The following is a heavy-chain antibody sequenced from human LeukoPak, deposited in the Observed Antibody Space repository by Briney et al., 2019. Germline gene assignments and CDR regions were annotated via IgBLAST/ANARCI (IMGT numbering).Heavy chain of an antibody. Sequence: SETLSLTCTVSGGSISSGSYYWSWIRQPAGKGLEWIGRIYTSGSTNYNPSLKSRVTISVDTSKNQFSLKLSSVTAADTAVYYCARDRLYCSSTSCYATFDYWGQGTLVTVSS. CDR1: GGSISSGSYY. V-gene: IGHV4-61*02. CDR2: IYTSGST. D-gene: IGHD2-2*01. CDR3: ARDRLYCSSTSCYATFDY. J-gene: IGHJ4*02.